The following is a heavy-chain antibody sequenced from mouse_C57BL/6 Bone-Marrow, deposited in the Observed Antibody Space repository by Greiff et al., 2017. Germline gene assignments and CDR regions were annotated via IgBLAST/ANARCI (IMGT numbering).Heavy chain of an antibody. Sequence: EVKVEESGGGLVKPGGSLKLSCAASGFTFSDYGLHWVRQAPEKGLEWVAYISSGSSTIYYADTVKGRFTISRDNAKITLFLQMTSLRSEDTAMYYCARKLYGSSYYAMDYWGQGTSVTVSS. CDR2: ISSGSSTI. J-gene: IGHJ4*01. CDR3: ARKLYGSSYYAMDY. D-gene: IGHD1-1*01. V-gene: IGHV5-17*01. CDR1: GFTFSDYG.